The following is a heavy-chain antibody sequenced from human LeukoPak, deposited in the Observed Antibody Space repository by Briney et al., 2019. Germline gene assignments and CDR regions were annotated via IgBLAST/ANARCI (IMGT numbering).Heavy chain of an antibody. CDR1: GFTFSSYA. CDR3: ARAPQAVAGNWFDP. D-gene: IGHD6-19*01. Sequence: PGGSLRLSCAASGFTFSSYAMSWVRQPPGKGLEGIGSIYYSGSTYYNPSLKSRVTISVDTSKNQFSLKLSSVTAADTAVYYCARAPQAVAGNWFDPWGRGTLVTVSS. CDR2: IYYSGST. J-gene: IGHJ5*02. V-gene: IGHV4-39*01.